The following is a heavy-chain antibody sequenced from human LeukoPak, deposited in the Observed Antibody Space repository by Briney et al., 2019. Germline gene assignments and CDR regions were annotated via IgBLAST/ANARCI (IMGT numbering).Heavy chain of an antibody. CDR3: AKGGRGSGWYFDY. CDR2: ISGSGGST. V-gene: IGHV3-23*01. Sequence: QPGGSLRPSCAASGFTFSSHAMSWVRQAPGKGLEWVSAISGSGGSTYYADSVKGRFTISRDNSKNTLHLQMNSLRAEDTAVYYCAKGGRGSGWYFDYWGQGTLVTVSS. D-gene: IGHD6-19*01. CDR1: GFTFSSHA. J-gene: IGHJ4*02.